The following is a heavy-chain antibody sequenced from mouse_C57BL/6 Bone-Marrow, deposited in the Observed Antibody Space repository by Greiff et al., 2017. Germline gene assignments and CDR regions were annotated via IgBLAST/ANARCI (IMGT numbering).Heavy chain of an antibody. Sequence: EVKLVESGGGLVQPGGSLKLSCAASGFTFSDYYMYWVRQTPEKRLEWVAYISNGGGSTYYPDTVKGRFTISRDNAKNTLYLQMSRLKSEDTAMYYCARPYDGYYVGAMDYWGQGTSVTVSS. J-gene: IGHJ4*01. V-gene: IGHV5-12*01. CDR2: ISNGGGST. CDR3: ARPYDGYYVGAMDY. D-gene: IGHD2-3*01. CDR1: GFTFSDYY.